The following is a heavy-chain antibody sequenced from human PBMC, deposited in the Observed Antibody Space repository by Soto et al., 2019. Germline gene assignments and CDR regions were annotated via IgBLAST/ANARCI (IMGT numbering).Heavy chain of an antibody. J-gene: IGHJ6*02. CDR3: AADYGDYDGNYYYGMDV. CDR2: IVVGSGNT. D-gene: IGHD4-17*01. CDR1: GFTFTSSA. V-gene: IGHV1-58*01. Sequence: ASVKVSCKASGFTFTSSAVQWVRQARGQRLEWIGWIVVGSGNTNYAQKFQERVTITRDMSTSTAYMELSSLRSEDTAVYYCAADYGDYDGNYYYGMDVWGQGTTVTVSS.